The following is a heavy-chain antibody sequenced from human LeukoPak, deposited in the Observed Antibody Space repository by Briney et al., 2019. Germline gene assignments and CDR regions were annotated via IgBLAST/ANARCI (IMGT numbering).Heavy chain of an antibody. CDR3: AGRYYYGGYPPWVL. D-gene: IGHD4-17*01. CDR2: INTDGSST. J-gene: IGHJ4*02. Sequence: GGSLRLSCAGSGFTFSSYWMHWVRQAPGKGLVWVSRINTDGSSTSYADSVKGRFTISRDNAKNTVNLQMNSLRAEDTAVYYCAGRYYYGGYPPWVLWGQRTLVTVSS. V-gene: IGHV3-74*01. CDR1: GFTFSSYW.